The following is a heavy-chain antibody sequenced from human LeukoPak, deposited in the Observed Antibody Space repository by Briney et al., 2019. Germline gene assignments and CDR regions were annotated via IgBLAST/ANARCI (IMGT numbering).Heavy chain of an antibody. V-gene: IGHV3-7*01. D-gene: IGHD2-8*01. CDR3: ARVLTPPEYYYYGMDV. CDR2: IKQDGGEK. CDR1: GFIFSSYS. J-gene: IGHJ6*02. Sequence: GGSLRLSCVASGFIFSSYSMSWVRQAPGKGLECVANIKQDGGEKYYVDSVKGRFTISRDNAKNSLYLQMNSLRAEDTAVYYCARVLTPPEYYYYGMDVWGQGTTVTVSS.